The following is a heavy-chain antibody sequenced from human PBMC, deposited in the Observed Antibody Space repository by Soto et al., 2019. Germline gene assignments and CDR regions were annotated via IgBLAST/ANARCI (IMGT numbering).Heavy chain of an antibody. CDR3: ARGLRFLEWLPTKIDY. D-gene: IGHD3-3*01. CDR2: ISYDGSNK. Sequence: QVQLVESGGGVVQPGRSLRLSCAASGFTFCSYAMHWVRQAPGKGLEWVAVISYDGSNKYYADSVKGRFTISRDNSKNTLYLQRNSLRAEDTAVYYCARGLRFLEWLPTKIDYWGQGALVTVSS. J-gene: IGHJ4*02. V-gene: IGHV3-30-3*01. CDR1: GFTFCSYA.